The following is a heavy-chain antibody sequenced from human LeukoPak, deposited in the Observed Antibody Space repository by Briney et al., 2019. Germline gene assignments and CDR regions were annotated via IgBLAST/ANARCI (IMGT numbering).Heavy chain of an antibody. CDR1: GGSFSDYY. CDR3: ARVNDDILTGLRFDP. Sequence: LETLSLTCAVYGGSFSDYYWTWIRQPPGKGLEWIGEINHSGSPDNNPSLKSRVSISFDTSKNQFSLKLTSVTAADTAVYYCARVNDDILTGLRFDPWGQGTLVTVSS. J-gene: IGHJ5*02. D-gene: IGHD3-9*01. CDR2: INHSGSP. V-gene: IGHV4-34*01.